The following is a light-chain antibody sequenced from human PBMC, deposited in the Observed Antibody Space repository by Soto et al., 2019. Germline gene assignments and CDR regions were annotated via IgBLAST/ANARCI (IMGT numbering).Light chain of an antibody. J-gene: IGKJ3*01. V-gene: IGKV3-15*01. CDR2: GAS. CDR1: QSVSSN. CDR3: QQYNNRPRT. Sequence: EIVMTQSPATLSVSPGERATLSCRASQSVSSNLAWYQQKPGQAPRLLIYGASTRATGIPARFSGSGSGTEFTLTISSLQSEDFAVYSCQQYNNRPRTFGPGTKVDIK.